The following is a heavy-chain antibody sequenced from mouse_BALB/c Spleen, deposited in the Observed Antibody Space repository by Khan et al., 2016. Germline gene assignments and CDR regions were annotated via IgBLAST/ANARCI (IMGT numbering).Heavy chain of an antibody. J-gene: IGHJ3*01. CDR2: INPRSGYT. V-gene: IGHV1-4*01. CDR3: TRAEYGNYFAY. D-gene: IGHD2-10*02. Sequence: QVQLQQSGAELSRPGASVKMSCKASGYTFTTYTMHWVQQRPGQGLEWIGSINPRSGYTNYNQKFKHKATLTADKSSSTAYMQLSSLTSEDSAVYYCTRAEYGNYFAYWGQGTLVTVSA. CDR1: GYTFTTYT.